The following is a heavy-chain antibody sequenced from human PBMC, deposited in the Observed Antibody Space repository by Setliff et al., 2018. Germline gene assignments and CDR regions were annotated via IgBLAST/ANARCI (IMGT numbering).Heavy chain of an antibody. CDR1: GGSISSGSYY. D-gene: IGHD1-26*01. Sequence: KPSETLSLTCTVSGGSISSGSYYWSWIRQPAGKGLEWIGRIYTSGSTNYNPSLKSRVTISVDTSKNQFSLKLSSVTAADTAVYYCARDRRIVGARHAFDIWGQGTMVTVSS. CDR3: ARDRRIVGARHAFDI. J-gene: IGHJ3*02. V-gene: IGHV4-61*02. CDR2: IYTSGST.